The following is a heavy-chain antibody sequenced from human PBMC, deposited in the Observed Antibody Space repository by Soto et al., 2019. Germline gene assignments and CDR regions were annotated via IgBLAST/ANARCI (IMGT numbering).Heavy chain of an antibody. J-gene: IGHJ6*02. CDR3: ASRLGPGDYEEYYYYYYGMDV. CDR2: IYYSGST. D-gene: IGHD4-17*01. Sequence: LSLTCTVSGGSVSSGSYYWSWIRQPPGKGLEWIGYIYYSGSTNYNPSLKSRVTISVDTSKNQFSLKLSSVTAADTAVYYCASRLGPGDYEEYYYYYYGMDVWGQGTTVTVSS. CDR1: GGSVSSGSYY. V-gene: IGHV4-61*01.